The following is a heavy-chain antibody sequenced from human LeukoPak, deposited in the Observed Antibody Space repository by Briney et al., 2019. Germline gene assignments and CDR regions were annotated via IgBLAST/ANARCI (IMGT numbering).Heavy chain of an antibody. D-gene: IGHD5-12*01. CDR2: IYYSGST. CDR1: GGSLCGYF. J-gene: IGHJ4*02. V-gene: IGHV4-59*06. CDR3: ARRRGYGEDY. Sequence: SETLSLTCNVTGGSLCGYFWSWIRQPPGRGLEWIGYIYYSGSTYYNPSLKSRVTISVDTSKNQFSLKLSSVTAADTAVYYCARRRGYGEDYWGQGTLVTVSS.